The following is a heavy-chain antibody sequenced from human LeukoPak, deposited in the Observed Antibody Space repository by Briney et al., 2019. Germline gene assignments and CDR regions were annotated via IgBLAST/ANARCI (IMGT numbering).Heavy chain of an antibody. V-gene: IGHV4-39*07. Sequence: SETLSLTCTVSGGPISSSSYYWGWIRQPPGKGLEWIGSIYYSGSTYYNPSLKSRVTISVDTSKNQFSLKLSSVTAADTAVYYCARVLSYADVWGKGTTVTVSS. D-gene: IGHD3-16*02. J-gene: IGHJ6*04. CDR2: IYYSGST. CDR1: GGPISSSSYY. CDR3: ARVLSYADV.